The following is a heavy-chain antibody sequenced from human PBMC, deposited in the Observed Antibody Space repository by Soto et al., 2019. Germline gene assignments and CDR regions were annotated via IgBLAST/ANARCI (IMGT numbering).Heavy chain of an antibody. D-gene: IGHD3-10*01. Sequence: QITLNESGPTLVKPTQTLKLTCSFSGFSLRAAGEGVGWIRQPPGKALEWLGFIYWDDDKRFNSSLKTRLSSTGGIFSNEVVLTMANMDPADTGTYYCAHRNIDTGGEFDFWGPGIRVTVSS. V-gene: IGHV2-5*02. CDR2: IYWDDDK. CDR3: AHRNIDTGGEFDF. CDR1: GFSLRAAGEG. J-gene: IGHJ4*02.